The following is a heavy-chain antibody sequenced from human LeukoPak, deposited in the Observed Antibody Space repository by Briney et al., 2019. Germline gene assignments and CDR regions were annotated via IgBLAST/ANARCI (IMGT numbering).Heavy chain of an antibody. V-gene: IGHV1-8*01. D-gene: IGHD3-3*01. CDR3: ASLTRDASGITIFGIDAFDI. Sequence: GASVKVSCKASGYTFTSYDINWVRQATGQGLEWMGWMNPNSGNTGYAQKFQGRVSMTRNTSISTAYMELSSLRSEDTAVYYCASLTRDASGITIFGIDAFDIWGQGTMVTVSS. J-gene: IGHJ3*02. CDR1: GYTFTSYD. CDR2: MNPNSGNT.